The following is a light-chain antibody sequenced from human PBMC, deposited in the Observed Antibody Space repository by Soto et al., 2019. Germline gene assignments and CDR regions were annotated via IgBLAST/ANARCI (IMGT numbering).Light chain of an antibody. CDR2: WAS. V-gene: IGKV4-1*01. J-gene: IGKJ5*01. CDR3: QQYYISPIT. Sequence: DIVMTQSPDSLAVSLGERATINCKSSQSVLYSSNNKNYLAWYQQKPGQPPKLLIYWASTRESGVPDRFSGSGSGTDFTLTISSLQADDVAVYFCQQYYISPITFGQGRRLEIK. CDR1: QSVLYSSNNKNY.